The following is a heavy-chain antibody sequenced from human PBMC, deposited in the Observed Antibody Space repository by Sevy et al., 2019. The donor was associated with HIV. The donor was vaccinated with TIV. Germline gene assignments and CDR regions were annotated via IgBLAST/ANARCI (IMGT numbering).Heavy chain of an antibody. Sequence: ASVKVSCKASAYTFTSYGISWVRQAPGQGLEWMGWISAYNGNTKYAQKLQGRVTMTTDTATSTAYMELRSLRSDDTAVYYCARDGSATPRVYGISGYYPDYWGQGTLVTVSS. CDR1: AYTFTSYG. J-gene: IGHJ4*02. D-gene: IGHD3-22*01. CDR2: ISAYNGNT. V-gene: IGHV1-18*04. CDR3: ARDGSATPRVYGISGYYPDY.